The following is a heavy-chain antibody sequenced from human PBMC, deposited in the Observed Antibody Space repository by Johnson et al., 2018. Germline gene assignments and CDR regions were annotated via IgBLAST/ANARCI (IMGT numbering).Heavy chain of an antibody. J-gene: IGHJ6*02. Sequence: QVQLQESGPGLVKPSETLSLTCTVSGGSISSYYWSWIRQPPGKGLEWIGEINHSGSTNYNPSLKSRVTISLDTSKNQFSLKLNSVTAADTAVYYCARALYGDYGIYYYYYGMDVWGQGTTVTVSS. CDR3: ARALYGDYGIYYYYYGMDV. CDR1: GGSISSYY. D-gene: IGHD4-17*01. CDR2: INHSGST. V-gene: IGHV4-59*12.